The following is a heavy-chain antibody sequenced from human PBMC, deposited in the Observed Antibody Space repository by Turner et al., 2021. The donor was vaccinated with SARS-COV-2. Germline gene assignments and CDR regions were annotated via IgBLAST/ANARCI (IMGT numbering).Heavy chain of an antibody. CDR2: ISSRGDTI. Sequence: EVQLVESGGGLVQPGGSLRLSCAASGFTFSDSSMHWVRQAPGKGAEWISYISSRGDTIYYAGCGKGRFTISRDHAKDSMYLQMNSLRAEDTAVYYCAKGRGAGDDYWGQGTLGTVSP. CDR3: AKGRGAGDDY. V-gene: IGHV3-48*01. CDR1: GFTFSDSS. J-gene: IGHJ4*02. D-gene: IGHD3-16*01.